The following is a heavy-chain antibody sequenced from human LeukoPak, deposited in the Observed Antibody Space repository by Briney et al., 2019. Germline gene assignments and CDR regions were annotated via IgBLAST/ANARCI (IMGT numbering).Heavy chain of an antibody. CDR2: IYPGDSDT. Sequence: GESLKISCKGSGYSFTSYWIGWVRQMPGKGLEWMGIIYPGDSDTRYSPSFQGQVTTSADKSISTAYLQWSSLKASDTAMYYCASNYDSSGYPDAFDIWGQGTMVTVSS. CDR3: ASNYDSSGYPDAFDI. J-gene: IGHJ3*02. D-gene: IGHD3-22*01. V-gene: IGHV5-51*01. CDR1: GYSFTSYW.